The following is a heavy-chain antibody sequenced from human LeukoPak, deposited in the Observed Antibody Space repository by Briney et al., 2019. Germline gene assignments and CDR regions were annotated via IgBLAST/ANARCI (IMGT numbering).Heavy chain of an antibody. CDR1: GGSISSSSYY. CDR2: IYYSGST. CDR3: ARTTRRYSGYDYY. D-gene: IGHD5-12*01. Sequence: SETLSLTCTVSGGSISSSSYYWGWIRQPPGKGLEWIGSIYYSGSTYYNPSLKSRVTISVDTSKNQFSLKLSSVTAADTAVYYCARTTRRYSGYDYYWGQGTLVTVSS. V-gene: IGHV4-39*01. J-gene: IGHJ4*02.